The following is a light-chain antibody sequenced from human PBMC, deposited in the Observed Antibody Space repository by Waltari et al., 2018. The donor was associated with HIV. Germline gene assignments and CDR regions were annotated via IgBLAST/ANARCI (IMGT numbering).Light chain of an antibody. CDR3: ASYTAETTWV. Sequence: QSALTQPASVSGSPGQSITLSCTGTSSDVGGYNYVSWYQQHPGKAPKVVIYSVSVRPSGVSSRFSGSKAGNTASLTLAGLQAEDEAVYYCASYTAETTWVFGGGTLVTVL. CDR1: SSDVGGYNY. J-gene: IGLJ3*02. CDR2: SVS. V-gene: IGLV2-14*03.